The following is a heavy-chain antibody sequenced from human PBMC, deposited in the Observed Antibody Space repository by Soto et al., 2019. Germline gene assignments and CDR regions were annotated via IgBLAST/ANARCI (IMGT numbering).Heavy chain of an antibody. CDR3: ARGRRATVTDFDY. CDR1: GGTFSSYA. J-gene: IGHJ4*02. V-gene: IGHV1-69*13. CDR2: IIPIFGTA. Sequence: SVKVSCKASGGTFSSYAISWVRQAPGQGLEWMGGIIPIFGTANYAQKFQGRVTITADESTSTAYMELSSLRSEDTAVYYCARGRRATVTDFDYWGQGTLVTVSS. D-gene: IGHD4-17*01.